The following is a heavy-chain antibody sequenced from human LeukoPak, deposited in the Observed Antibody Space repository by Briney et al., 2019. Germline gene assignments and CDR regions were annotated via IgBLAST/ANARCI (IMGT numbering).Heavy chain of an antibody. CDR1: GFTFSRYG. V-gene: IGHV3-33*01. CDR3: TRGILWFGEFLDY. D-gene: IGHD3-10*01. Sequence: GRSLRLSCAASGFTFSRYGMHWVRQAPGKGLEWVAVIWYDGSNKDYAESVKGRFTISRDNSKSTLYLQMNSLKTEDTAVYYCTRGILWFGEFLDYWGQGTLVTVSS. J-gene: IGHJ4*02. CDR2: IWYDGSNK.